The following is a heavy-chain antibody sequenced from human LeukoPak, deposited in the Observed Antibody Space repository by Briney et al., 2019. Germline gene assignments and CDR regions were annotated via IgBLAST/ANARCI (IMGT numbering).Heavy chain of an antibody. Sequence: SVKVSCKASGGTFSSYAISWVRQAPGQGLEWMGRIIPILGIANYAQKFQGRVTITADKSTSTAYMELSSLRSEDTAVYYCARERPSITLVRGVVNDFDYWGQGTLVTVSS. J-gene: IGHJ4*02. CDR1: GGTFSSYA. CDR3: ARERPSITLVRGVVNDFDY. D-gene: IGHD3-10*01. V-gene: IGHV1-69*04. CDR2: IIPILGIA.